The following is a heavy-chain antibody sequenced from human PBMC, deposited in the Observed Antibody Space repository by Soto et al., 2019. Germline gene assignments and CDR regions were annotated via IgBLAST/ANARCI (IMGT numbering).Heavy chain of an antibody. J-gene: IGHJ6*02. CDR2: IFSSGTT. CDR1: GDSISSGNKY. Sequence: PSETLSLTCTVSGDSISSGNKYWSWIRQPPGKGLEWIGYIFSSGTTYYNPSLKSRLTMSLDAYQNQFSLKLNSLTDADTAVYFCARVPSPFDYYYAMDVWGQGTTVTVSS. D-gene: IGHD3-16*01. V-gene: IGHV4-30-4*01. CDR3: ARVPSPFDYYYAMDV.